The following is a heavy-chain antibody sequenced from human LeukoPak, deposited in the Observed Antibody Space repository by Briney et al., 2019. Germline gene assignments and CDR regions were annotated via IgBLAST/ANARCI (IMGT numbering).Heavy chain of an antibody. CDR1: GFTFSSYS. CDR2: ISSSSGYI. CDR3: ARYSLDPFDY. J-gene: IGHJ4*02. V-gene: IGHV3-21*01. Sequence: GVSLTLSCAASGFTFSSYSMNWVRQAPGKGLEWVSSISSSSGYIYYADSVKGRFTISREHAKHSLYLQMNSLRAEDTAVYYCARYSLDPFDYWGQGTLVSVPS. D-gene: IGHD3-16*01.